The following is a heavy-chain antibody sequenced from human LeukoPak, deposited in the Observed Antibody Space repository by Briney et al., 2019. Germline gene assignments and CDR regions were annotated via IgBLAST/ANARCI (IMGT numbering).Heavy chain of an antibody. D-gene: IGHD6-13*01. Sequence: SETLSLTCTASVASLAGYYWSWIRQPAGKGLEWIGRIYISDNARYNPSLKSRVTMSIDTSKKQFSLILRFVTAADTAVYYCARDRDIAADGMEGGDAFDIWGPGTLVTVSP. J-gene: IGHJ3*02. V-gene: IGHV4-4*07. CDR3: ARDRDIAADGMEGGDAFDI. CDR1: VASLAGYY. CDR2: IYISDNA.